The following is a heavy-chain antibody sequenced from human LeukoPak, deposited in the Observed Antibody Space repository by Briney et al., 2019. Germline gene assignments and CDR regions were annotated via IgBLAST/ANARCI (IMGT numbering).Heavy chain of an antibody. CDR2: IIPILGIA. CDR3: ATSLSGSCYWPNDY. CDR1: GGTFSSYA. J-gene: IGHJ4*02. V-gene: IGHV1-69*04. D-gene: IGHD1-26*01. Sequence: SVKVSCKASGGTFSSYAISWVRQAPGQGLEWMGRIIPILGIANYAQKFQGRVTITADKSTSTAYMELSSLRSEDTAVYYRATSLSGSCYWPNDYWGQGTLVTVSS.